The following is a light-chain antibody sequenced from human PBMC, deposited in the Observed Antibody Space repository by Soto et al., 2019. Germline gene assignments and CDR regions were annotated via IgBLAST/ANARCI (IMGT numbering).Light chain of an antibody. CDR2: DAS. CDR1: QSVSSY. J-gene: IGKJ1*01. Sequence: EIVLTQSPATLSLSPGERATLSCRASQSVSSYLAWYQQKPGQAPRLLIYDASNRATGIPARFSGSGSGTDFHLTISSLEPEDFAVYYCQQRSNWPPWTFGQGTKVEIK. CDR3: QQRSNWPPWT. V-gene: IGKV3-11*01.